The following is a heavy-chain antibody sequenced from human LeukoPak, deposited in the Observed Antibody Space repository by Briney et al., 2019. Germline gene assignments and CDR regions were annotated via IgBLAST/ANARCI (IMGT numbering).Heavy chain of an antibody. J-gene: IGHJ4*02. CDR3: AKGHVKRALGYSGSYYFDY. V-gene: IGHV3-43*01. Sequence: GGSLRLSCAASGFTFDDYSMHWVRQAPGKGLEWVSLITWDGLNTYYADSVKGRFTISRDNSKNTLYLQMNSLRAEDTAVYYCAKGHVKRALGYSGSYYFDYWGQGTLVTVSS. CDR2: ITWDGLNT. D-gene: IGHD1-26*01. CDR1: GFTFDDYS.